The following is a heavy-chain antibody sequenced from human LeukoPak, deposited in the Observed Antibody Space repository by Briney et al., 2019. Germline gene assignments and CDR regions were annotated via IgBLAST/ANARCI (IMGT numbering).Heavy chain of an antibody. CDR3: ARDHLYSSSPTDAFDI. CDR1: GFTFSSYW. Sequence: GGSLRLSCAASGFTFSSYWMSWVRQAPGKGLEWVANIKQAGSEKYYVDSVKGRFTISRDNAKNSLYLQMNSLRAEDTAVYYCARDHLYSSSPTDAFDIWGQGTMVTVSS. D-gene: IGHD6-6*01. J-gene: IGHJ3*02. CDR2: IKQAGSEK. V-gene: IGHV3-7*01.